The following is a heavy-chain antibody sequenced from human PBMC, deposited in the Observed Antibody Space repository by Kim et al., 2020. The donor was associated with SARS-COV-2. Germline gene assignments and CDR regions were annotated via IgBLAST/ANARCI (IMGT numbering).Heavy chain of an antibody. CDR3: AREGYSSEFDY. J-gene: IGHJ4*02. D-gene: IGHD3-16*02. Sequence: HNSSAGSVKRRFPISRHNSKNPVYLQMNSLRAEDTAVYYCAREGYSSEFDYWGQGTLVTVSS. V-gene: IGHV3-30*01. CDR2: HN.